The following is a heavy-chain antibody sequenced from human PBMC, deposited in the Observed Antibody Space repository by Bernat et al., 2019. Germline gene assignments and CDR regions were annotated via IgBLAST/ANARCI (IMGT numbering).Heavy chain of an antibody. CDR2: ISSSGSTI. J-gene: IGHJ3*02. D-gene: IGHD6-6*01. CDR1: GFTFSSYE. Sequence: EVQLVESGGGLVQPGGSLSLSCAASGFTFSSYEMNWVRQAPGKGLEWVSYISSSGSTIYYADSVKGRFTISRDNAKNSLYLQMNSLRAEDTAVYYCARGARDIAAPHHDAFDIWGQGTMVTVSS. CDR3: ARGARDIAAPHHDAFDI. V-gene: IGHV3-48*03.